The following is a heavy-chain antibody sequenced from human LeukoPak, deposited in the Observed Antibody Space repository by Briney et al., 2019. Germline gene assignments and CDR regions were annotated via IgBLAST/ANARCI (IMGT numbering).Heavy chain of an antibody. V-gene: IGHV3-7*01. CDR2: IKEDGSEK. CDR1: GFTFSRYW. CDR3: ASLFL. J-gene: IGHJ4*02. D-gene: IGHD3-3*01. Sequence: GGSLRLSCAASGFTFSRYWTNWVRQAPGKGLEWVANIKEDGSEKYYVESVKGRFTISRDNAKNLLYLQMNSLRAEDTAMYYCASLFLGGQGTLVTVSS.